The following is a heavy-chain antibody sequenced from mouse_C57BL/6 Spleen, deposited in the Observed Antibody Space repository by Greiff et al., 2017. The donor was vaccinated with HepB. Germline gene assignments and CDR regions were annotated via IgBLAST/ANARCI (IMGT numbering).Heavy chain of an antibody. CDR1: GFSLTSYG. CDR2: IWSDGST. V-gene: IGHV2-6-1*01. Sequence: KQSGPGLVAPSQSLSITCTVSGFSLTSYGVHWVRQPPGKGLEWLVVIWSDGSTTYNSALKSRLSISKDNSKSQVFLKMNSLQTDDTAMYYCARHEKTAQAAMDYWGQGTSVTVSS. CDR3: ARHEKTAQAAMDY. D-gene: IGHD3-2*02. J-gene: IGHJ4*01.